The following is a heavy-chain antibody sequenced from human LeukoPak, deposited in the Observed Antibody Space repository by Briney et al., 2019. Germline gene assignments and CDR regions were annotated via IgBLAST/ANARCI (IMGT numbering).Heavy chain of an antibody. J-gene: IGHJ5*02. CDR3: ARDNSVGDNAWWFDP. Sequence: ASVKVSCKASGYAFTSYYMHWVRQAPGQGLEWMGLINPTGGSTGYAQKFQGRVTMTRDMSTSTDYMELSSLRSEDTAIYYCARDNSVGDNAWWFDPWGQGTLVTVSS. V-gene: IGHV1-46*01. CDR2: INPTGGST. D-gene: IGHD1-26*01. CDR1: GYAFTSYY.